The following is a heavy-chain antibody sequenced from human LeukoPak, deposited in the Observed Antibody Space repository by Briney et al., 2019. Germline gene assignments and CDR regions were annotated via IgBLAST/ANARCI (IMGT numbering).Heavy chain of an antibody. CDR3: TLAPASGWSFDY. J-gene: IGHJ4*02. Sequence: ASVKVSCKVSGYTLTELSMHWVRQAPGKGLEWMGGFDPEDGETIYAQKFQGRVTMTEDTSTDTAYMELSSLRSEDTAVYYCTLAPASGWSFDYWGQGTLVTVPS. V-gene: IGHV1-24*01. CDR2: FDPEDGET. D-gene: IGHD6-19*01. CDR1: GYTLTELS.